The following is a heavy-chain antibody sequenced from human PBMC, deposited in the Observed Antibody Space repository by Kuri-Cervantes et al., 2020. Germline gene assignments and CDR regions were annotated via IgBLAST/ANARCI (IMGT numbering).Heavy chain of an antibody. Sequence: GESLKISCAASGFTFSSYAMSWVRQAPGKGLEWVAVISYDGSNKYYADSVKGRFTISRDNSKNTLYLQMNSLRAEDTAVYYCARDQYYAFDIWGQGTMVTVSS. J-gene: IGHJ3*02. CDR2: ISYDGSNK. CDR3: ARDQYYAFDI. CDR1: GFTFSSYA. V-gene: IGHV3-30*03.